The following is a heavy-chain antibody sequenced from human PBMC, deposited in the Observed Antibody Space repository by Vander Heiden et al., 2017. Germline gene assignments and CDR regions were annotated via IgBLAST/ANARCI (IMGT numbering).Heavy chain of an antibody. D-gene: IGHD2-2*01. Sequence: QEQLVQSGAAVKKPGASVQVSCKASGYTFSNYEINWVRQAAGQGLEWVGWMDPKTGNRGYAQKFQGRVTMTTNTSITTAYMELSSLRSEDTAVYYCARYCSSTSCYKFDSWGQGTLVNVSS. J-gene: IGHJ4*02. CDR1: GYTFSNYE. CDR2: MDPKTGNR. V-gene: IGHV1-8*01. CDR3: ARYCSSTSCYKFDS.